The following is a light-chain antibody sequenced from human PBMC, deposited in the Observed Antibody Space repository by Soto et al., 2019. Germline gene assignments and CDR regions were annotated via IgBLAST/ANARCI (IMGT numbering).Light chain of an antibody. CDR1: QTISSW. CDR2: KAS. CDR3: QHYNSYSEA. J-gene: IGKJ1*01. V-gene: IGKV1-5*03. Sequence: DIKMTQSPSTLSGSVGDRVTITCXASQTISSWLAWYQQKPGKAPKLLIYKASTLKSGVPSRFSGSGSGTEFTLTISSLQPDDFATYYCQHYNSYSEAFGQGTKVDIK.